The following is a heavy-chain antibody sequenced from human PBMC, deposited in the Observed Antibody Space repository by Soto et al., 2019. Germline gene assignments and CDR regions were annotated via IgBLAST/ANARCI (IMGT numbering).Heavy chain of an antibody. J-gene: IGHJ6*02. CDR3: ARVFATVGAIGRSPLVIFNGLDV. Sequence: QVQLQESGPGLVKPSETLSLTCTVSGGSISSYYWSWVRQPAGKGLEWIGLIYTRGSTNYSPSLKSRVTMSVDTSKNQSSLNLSSVTAADTAVYYCARVFATVGAIGRSPLVIFNGLDVWGQGTTVTVSS. D-gene: IGHD1-26*01. CDR2: IYTRGST. V-gene: IGHV4-4*07. CDR1: GGSISSYY.